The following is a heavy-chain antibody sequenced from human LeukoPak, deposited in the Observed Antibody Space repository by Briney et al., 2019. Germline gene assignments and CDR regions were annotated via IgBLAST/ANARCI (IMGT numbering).Heavy chain of an antibody. CDR1: GFTFSSSA. CDR3: ARLGARQMLEY. D-gene: IGHD4-17*01. Sequence: GGSLRLSCAASGFTFSSSAMSWVRQAPGKGLEWVANIKQDGGQIYYLESVKGRFTVSRDSAKNSLYLQMNSLRAEDTAVYHCARLGARQMLEYWGQGTLVTVSS. J-gene: IGHJ4*02. V-gene: IGHV3-7*01. CDR2: IKQDGGQI.